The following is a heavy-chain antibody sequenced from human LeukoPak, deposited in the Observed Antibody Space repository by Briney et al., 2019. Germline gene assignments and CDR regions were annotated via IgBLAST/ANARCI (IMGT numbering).Heavy chain of an antibody. J-gene: IGHJ6*04. CDR1: GYTFRSYG. Sequence: GGSLRLSCAASGYTFRSYGMHWVRQAPGKGLEWVAFIRYDGSTKYYADSVRGRFTISRDNAKNSLYLQMNSLRAEDTAVYYCAELGITMIGGVWGKGTTVTISS. D-gene: IGHD3-10*02. V-gene: IGHV3-30*02. CDR2: IRYDGSTK. CDR3: AELGITMIGGV.